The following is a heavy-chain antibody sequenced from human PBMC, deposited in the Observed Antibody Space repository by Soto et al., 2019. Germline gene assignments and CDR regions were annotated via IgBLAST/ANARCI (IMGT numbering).Heavy chain of an antibody. J-gene: IGHJ4*02. Sequence: QVQLVESGGGVVQPGRSLRLSCAASGFTFSNYGMHWARQAPGKGLEWVAGISYDGSNKYYADSVKGRFTISRDNSKNTLYLQMNSLRTEDTAVYYCAGGWYFFDYWGQGTLVTVSP. CDR2: ISYDGSNK. D-gene: IGHD6-19*01. CDR3: AGGWYFFDY. CDR1: GFTFSNYG. V-gene: IGHV3-30*03.